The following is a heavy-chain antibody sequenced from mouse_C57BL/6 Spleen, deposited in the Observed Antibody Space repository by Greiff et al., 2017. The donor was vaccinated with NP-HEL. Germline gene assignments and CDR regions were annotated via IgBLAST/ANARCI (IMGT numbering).Heavy chain of an antibody. D-gene: IGHD2-1*01. J-gene: IGHJ2*01. Sequence: VPLQQPGAELVRPGTSVKLSCKASGYTFTSYWMHWVKQRPGQGLEWIGVIDPSDSYTNYNQKFKGKATLTVDTSSSTAYMQLSSLTSEDSAVYYCARRGDGNYEEDYWGQGTTLTVSS. CDR3: ARRGDGNYEEDY. CDR1: GYTFTSYW. CDR2: IDPSDSYT. V-gene: IGHV1-59*01.